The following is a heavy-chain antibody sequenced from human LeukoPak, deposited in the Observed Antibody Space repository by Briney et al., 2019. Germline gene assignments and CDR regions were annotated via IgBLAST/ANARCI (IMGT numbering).Heavy chain of an antibody. CDR2: ISAYNGNT. CDR1: GYTFASYG. J-gene: IGHJ4*02. D-gene: IGHD3-22*01. Sequence: ASVKVSCKASGYTFASYGISWLRQAPGQGLDWMGWISAYNGNTNYAQKLQGRVTMTTDTSTSTAYMELRSLRSDDTAVYYCARDTPHYYDSSGYSHWGQGTLVTVSS. CDR3: ARDTPHYYDSSGYSH. V-gene: IGHV1-18*01.